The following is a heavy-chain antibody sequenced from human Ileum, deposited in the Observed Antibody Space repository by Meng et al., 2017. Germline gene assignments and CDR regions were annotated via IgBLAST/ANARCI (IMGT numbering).Heavy chain of an antibody. V-gene: IGHV4-30-4*01. D-gene: IGHD1-26*01. CDR3: AASLDGNRFDP. Sequence: VQLQESGPGLVKSSQTLSLTCTVSGGSISSGDYYWSWIRQPPGKGLEWIGYIFDTGPPSYSPPLRSRLSISMDTSKNQFPLRLTSVSAADTAVYYCAASLDGNRFDPWGQGTLVTVLL. CDR2: IFDTGPP. J-gene: IGHJ5*02. CDR1: GGSISSGDYY.